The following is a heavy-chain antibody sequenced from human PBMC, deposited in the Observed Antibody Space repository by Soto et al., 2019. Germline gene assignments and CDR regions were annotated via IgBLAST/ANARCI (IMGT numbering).Heavy chain of an antibody. CDR3: ARGYSSNWFRVDY. Sequence: SETLSLTCTVSCDSINNYYWTWIRQPPGKGLGWIGYVYYSGTTDYNPSLRSRLTISVDTSKNQFSLNLNSVTAADTAVYYCARGYSSNWFRVDYWGQGILVTVSS. CDR2: VYYSGTT. D-gene: IGHD6-13*01. J-gene: IGHJ4*02. CDR1: CDSINNYY. V-gene: IGHV4-59*01.